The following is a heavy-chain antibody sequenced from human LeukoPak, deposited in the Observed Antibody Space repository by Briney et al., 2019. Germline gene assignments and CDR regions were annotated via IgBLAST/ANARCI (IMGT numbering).Heavy chain of an antibody. J-gene: IGHJ4*02. CDR2: ISGSGGST. CDR1: EFIFSTYG. V-gene: IGHV3-23*01. CDR3: AKYGMVANGYFDY. D-gene: IGHD5-12*01. Sequence: GESLRLSCAASEFIFSTYGMSWVRQAPGKGLEWVSAISGSGGSTYYIDSVKGRFTISRGNSKNTLYLQMNSLRAEDTAVYYCAKYGMVANGYFDYWGQGTLVTVSS.